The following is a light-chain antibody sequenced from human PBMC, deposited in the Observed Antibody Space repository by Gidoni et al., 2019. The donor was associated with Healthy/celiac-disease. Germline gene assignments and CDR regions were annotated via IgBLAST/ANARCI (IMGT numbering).Light chain of an antibody. V-gene: IGKV3-20*01. CDR3: QQNGSPMYT. Sequence: EIVLTQSPGTLSLSPGERATLSCRASQSVSSSYLAWYQQKPGKAPRLLIYGASSRAAGIPDRFSGGGSGTDFTLTISRLEPEDFAVYYCQQNGSPMYTFGQGTKLEIK. CDR2: GAS. J-gene: IGKJ2*01. CDR1: QSVSSSY.